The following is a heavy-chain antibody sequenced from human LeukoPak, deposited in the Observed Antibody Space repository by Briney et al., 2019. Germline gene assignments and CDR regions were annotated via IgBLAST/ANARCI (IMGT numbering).Heavy chain of an antibody. D-gene: IGHD1-26*01. J-gene: IGHJ5*02. CDR2: IYYSGST. CDR1: GGSINNYY. Sequence: PSETLSLTCTVSGGSINNYYWDWIRQPPGKGLEWIGYIYYSGSTSYNPSLNSRVTISLDTSKNQFFLKLTSVTAADTAVYYCAKCLGMPYDWFDPWGQGTLVTVSS. V-gene: IGHV4-59*08. CDR3: AKCLGMPYDWFDP.